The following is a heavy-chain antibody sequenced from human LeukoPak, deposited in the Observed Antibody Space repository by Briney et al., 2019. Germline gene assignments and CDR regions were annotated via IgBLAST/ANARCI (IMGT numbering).Heavy chain of an antibody. D-gene: IGHD3-22*01. CDR2: IYYSGST. V-gene: IGHV4-39*01. CDR1: GGSISSYY. Sequence: PSETLSLTCTVSGGSISSYYWSWIRQPPGKGLEWIGSIYYSGSTYYNPSLKSRVTISVDTSKNQFSLKLSSVTAADTAVYYCARLRLFNFDYWGQGTLVTVSS. J-gene: IGHJ4*02. CDR3: ARLRLFNFDY.